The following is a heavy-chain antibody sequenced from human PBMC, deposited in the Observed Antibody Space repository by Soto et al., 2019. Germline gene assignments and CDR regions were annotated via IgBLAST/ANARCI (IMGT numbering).Heavy chain of an antibody. CDR1: GGSISSYY. V-gene: IGHV4-59*01. CDR2: IYYSGST. CDR3: ARLYDSSGYYYRASVDV. D-gene: IGHD3-22*01. Sequence: SETLSLTCTVSGGSISSYYCSWIRQPPGKGLEWIGYIYYSGSTNYNPSLKSRVTISVDTSKNQFSLKLSSVTAADTAVYYCARLYDSSGYYYRASVDVWGQGTTVTVSS. J-gene: IGHJ6*02.